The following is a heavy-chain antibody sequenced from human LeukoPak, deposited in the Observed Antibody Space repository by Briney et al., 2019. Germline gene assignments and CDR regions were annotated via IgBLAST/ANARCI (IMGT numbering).Heavy chain of an antibody. CDR3: ARRGYYDSSGYPDY. Sequence: ASVKVSCKASGYTFTGYYMHWVRQAPGQGLEWMGWINPSSGGTNYAQKFQGRVTMTRDTSISTAYMELSRLRSDDTAVYYCARRGYYDSSGYPDYWGQGTLVTVSS. V-gene: IGHV1-2*02. CDR2: INPSSGGT. CDR1: GYTFTGYY. D-gene: IGHD3-22*01. J-gene: IGHJ4*02.